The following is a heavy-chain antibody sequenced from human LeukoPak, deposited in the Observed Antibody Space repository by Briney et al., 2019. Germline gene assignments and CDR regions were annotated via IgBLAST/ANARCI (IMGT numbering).Heavy chain of an antibody. Sequence: ASVKVSCKASGYTFTSYGISWVRQAPGQGLEWMGWISAYNGNTNYAQKLQGRVTITTDTSTSTAYMELRSLRSDDTAVYYCARESLEMGAMAHFDYWGQGTLVTVSS. CDR2: ISAYNGNT. D-gene: IGHD1-26*01. CDR3: ARESLEMGAMAHFDY. CDR1: GYTFTSYG. V-gene: IGHV1-18*01. J-gene: IGHJ4*02.